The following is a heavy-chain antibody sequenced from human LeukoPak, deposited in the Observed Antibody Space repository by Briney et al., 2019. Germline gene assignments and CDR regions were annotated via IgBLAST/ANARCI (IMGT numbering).Heavy chain of an antibody. CDR1: GYTFTSYY. Sequence: GASVKVSCKASGYTFTSYYMHWVRQAPGQGLEWMGIIEPISGSTTYAHKLEDSITMTRDTSTTTVFLELSSLSSEDTAIYFCARHGGDYPDTWGQGTLVTVSS. CDR2: IEPISGST. J-gene: IGHJ5*02. D-gene: IGHD2-21*02. CDR3: ARHGGDYPDT. V-gene: IGHV1-46*04.